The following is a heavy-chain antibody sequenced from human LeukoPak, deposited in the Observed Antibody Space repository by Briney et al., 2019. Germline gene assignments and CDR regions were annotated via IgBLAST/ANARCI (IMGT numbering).Heavy chain of an antibody. CDR3: ARAAYASGWYASGWFDP. D-gene: IGHD6-19*01. Sequence: PSETLSLTCTVSGYSISSGYYWGWIRQPPGKGLEWIGSIYHSGSTYYNPSLKSRVTISVDTSKNQFSLKLSSVTAADTALFYCARAAYASGWYASGWFDPWGQGTLVTVSS. J-gene: IGHJ5*02. CDR1: GYSISSGYY. CDR2: IYHSGST. V-gene: IGHV4-38-2*02.